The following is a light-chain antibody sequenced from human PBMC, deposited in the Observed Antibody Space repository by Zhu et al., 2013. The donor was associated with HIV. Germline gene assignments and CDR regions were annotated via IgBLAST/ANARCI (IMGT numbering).Light chain of an antibody. J-gene: IGKJ2*01. V-gene: IGKV1-6*02. CDR2: GVS. Sequence: AIQMTQSPPSLSASIGETVTITCRASQGIRSDLGWYQKKPGEAPKFLFYGVSTSGSGVPDRFSASGSGTEFTLTISSLQPEDSATYFCLQESTYPYNFGQGTILEIK. CDR3: LQESTYPYN. CDR1: QGIRSD.